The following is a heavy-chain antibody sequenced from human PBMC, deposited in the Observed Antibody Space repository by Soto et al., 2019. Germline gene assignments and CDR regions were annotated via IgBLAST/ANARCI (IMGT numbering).Heavy chain of an antibody. V-gene: IGHV3-30*18. CDR2: ISYDGSNK. Sequence: GWSLRLSCAASVFTFSSYGMHWVRQAPGKGLEWVAVISYDGSNKYYAGSVKGRFTISRDNSKNTLYLQMNSLRAEDTAVYYCAKAHREVVPYYFDYWGQGTLVTVSS. J-gene: IGHJ4*02. D-gene: IGHD2-2*01. CDR3: AKAHREVVPYYFDY. CDR1: VFTFSSYG.